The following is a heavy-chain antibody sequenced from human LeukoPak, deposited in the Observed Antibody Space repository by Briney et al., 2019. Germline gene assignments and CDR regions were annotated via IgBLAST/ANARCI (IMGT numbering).Heavy chain of an antibody. CDR2: ISYDGSNK. Sequence: PGGSLRLSCAASGFTFSSYAMPWVRQAPGKGLEWVAVISYDGSNKYYADSVKGRFTISRDNSKNTLYLQMNSLRAEDTAVYYCARDPSIQPWLPCISCYEYYFDYWGQGTLVTVSS. V-gene: IGHV3-30-3*01. D-gene: IGHD5-18*01. CDR3: ARDPSIQPWLPCISCYEYYFDY. CDR1: GFTFSSYA. J-gene: IGHJ4*02.